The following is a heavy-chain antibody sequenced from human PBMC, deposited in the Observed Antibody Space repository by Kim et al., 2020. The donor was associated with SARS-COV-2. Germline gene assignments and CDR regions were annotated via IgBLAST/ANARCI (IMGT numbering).Heavy chain of an antibody. CDR3: ARIGHY. CDR2: YPGDSDT. D-gene: IGHD2-15*01. J-gene: IGHJ4*02. Sequence: YPGDSDTRYSPSFQGQVTISADKSISTAYLQWSSLKASDTAMYYCARIGHYWGQGTLVTVSS. V-gene: IGHV5-51*01.